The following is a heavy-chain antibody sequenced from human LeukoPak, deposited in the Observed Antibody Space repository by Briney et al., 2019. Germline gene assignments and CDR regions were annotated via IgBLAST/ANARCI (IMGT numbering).Heavy chain of an antibody. CDR1: GGSISSGSYY. Sequence: PSETLSLTCTVSGGSISSGSYYWSWIRQPPGKGLEWIVYIYNSGSTNYNPSLKSRVTISVDTSKNQFSLKLSSVTAADTAVYYCARVPPYCGGDCYFDYWGQGTLVTVSA. CDR2: IYNSGST. D-gene: IGHD2-21*02. CDR3: ARVPPYCGGDCYFDY. V-gene: IGHV4-61*01. J-gene: IGHJ4*02.